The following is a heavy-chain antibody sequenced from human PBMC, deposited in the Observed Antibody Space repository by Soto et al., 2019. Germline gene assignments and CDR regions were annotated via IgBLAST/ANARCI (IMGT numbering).Heavy chain of an antibody. CDR3: ATAPYYDFWSGIIRVWYFDL. J-gene: IGHJ2*01. CDR2: IYYSGGT. D-gene: IGHD3-3*01. CDR1: GGSISSSSYY. Sequence: ASETLSLTCTVSGGSISSSSYYWGWIRQPPGKGLEWIGSIYYSGGTYYNPSLKSRVTISVDTSKNQFSLKLSSVTAADTAVYYCATAPYYDFWSGIIRVWYFDLWGRGTLVTVSS. V-gene: IGHV4-39*01.